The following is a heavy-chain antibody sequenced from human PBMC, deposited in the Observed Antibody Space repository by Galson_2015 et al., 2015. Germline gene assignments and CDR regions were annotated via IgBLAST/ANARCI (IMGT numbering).Heavy chain of an antibody. D-gene: IGHD6-13*01. Sequence: SLRLSCAASGFTFSSYAMSWVRQAPGKGLEWVSAISGSGGSTYYADSVKGRFTISRDNSKNTLYLQMNSLRAEDTAVYYCAKEQWNIAAAGTCASFDYWGQGTLVTVSS. V-gene: IGHV3-23*01. CDR2: ISGSGGST. J-gene: IGHJ4*02. CDR1: GFTFSSYA. CDR3: AKEQWNIAAAGTCASFDY.